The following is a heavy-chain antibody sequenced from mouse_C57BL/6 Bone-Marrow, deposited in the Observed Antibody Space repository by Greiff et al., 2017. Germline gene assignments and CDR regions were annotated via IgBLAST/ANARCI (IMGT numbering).Heavy chain of an antibody. CDR1: GFNIKDDY. CDR3: TTYYYGSSSHYYAMDY. J-gene: IGHJ4*01. V-gene: IGHV14-4*01. D-gene: IGHD1-1*01. Sequence: EVQLQESGAELVRPGASVKLSCTASGFNIKDDYMHWVKQRPEQGLEWIGWIDPENGDTEYASKLQGKAPITADSSSNPAYLQLSSLTSEDTAVYYCTTYYYGSSSHYYAMDYWGQGTSVTVSS. CDR2: IDPENGDT.